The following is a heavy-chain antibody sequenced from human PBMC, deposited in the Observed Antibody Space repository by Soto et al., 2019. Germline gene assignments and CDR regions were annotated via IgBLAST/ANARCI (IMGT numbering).Heavy chain of an antibody. CDR1: GGSFSGYY. J-gene: IGHJ4*02. V-gene: IGHV4-34*01. CDR2: INHSGST. D-gene: IGHD2-15*01. Sequence: SETLSLTCAVYGGSFSGYYWSWIRQPPGKGLEWIGEINHSGSTNYNPSLKSRVTISVDTSKNQFSLKLSSVTAADTAVYYCARGPGYCSGGSCYILKFDYWGQGTLVTVSS. CDR3: ARGPGYCSGGSCYILKFDY.